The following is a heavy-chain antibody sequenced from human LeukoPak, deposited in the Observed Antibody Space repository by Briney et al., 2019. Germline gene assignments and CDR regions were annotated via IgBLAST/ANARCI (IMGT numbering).Heavy chain of an antibody. V-gene: IGHV3-74*01. CDR1: GFMFSNHW. CDR2: INSDGTST. Sequence: GGSLRLSCAASGFMFSNHWMTWVRQAPGKGLVWVSRINSDGTSTSYADSVKGRFTISRDNAKNTLSLQMNSLRAEDTAAYYCVRDDVEGARFDYWGQGTLVTVSS. D-gene: IGHD1-26*01. J-gene: IGHJ4*02. CDR3: VRDDVEGARFDY.